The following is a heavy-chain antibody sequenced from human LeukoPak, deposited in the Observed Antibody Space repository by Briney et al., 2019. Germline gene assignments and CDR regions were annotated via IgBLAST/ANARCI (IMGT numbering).Heavy chain of an antibody. CDR3: ARDRGDQFVAPMDV. V-gene: IGHV3-21*01. J-gene: IGHJ6*02. CDR2: ISSSSSYI. D-gene: IGHD2-21*02. CDR1: GFTFSSYS. Sequence: GGSLRLSCAASGFTFSSYSMNWVRQAPGKGLEWVSSISSSSSYIYYADSVKGRFTISRDNAKNSLYLQMNSLRAEDTAVYYCARDRGDQFVAPMDVCGQGTTVTVSS.